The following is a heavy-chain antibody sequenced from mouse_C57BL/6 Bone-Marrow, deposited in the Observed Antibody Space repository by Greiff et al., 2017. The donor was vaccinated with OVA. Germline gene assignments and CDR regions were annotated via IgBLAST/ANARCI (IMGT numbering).Heavy chain of an antibody. CDR1: GFTFSSYG. J-gene: IGHJ1*03. V-gene: IGHV5-6*01. CDR2: ISSGGSYT. D-gene: IGHD1-1*01. Sequence: EVQGVESGGDLVKPGGSLKLSCAASGFTFSSYGMSWVRQTPDKRLEWVATISSGGSYTYYPDSVKGRFTISRDNAKNTLYLQMSSLKSEDTAMYYCARRGTTVVAKGYWDFDVWGTGTTVTVSS. CDR3: ARRGTTVVAKGYWDFDV.